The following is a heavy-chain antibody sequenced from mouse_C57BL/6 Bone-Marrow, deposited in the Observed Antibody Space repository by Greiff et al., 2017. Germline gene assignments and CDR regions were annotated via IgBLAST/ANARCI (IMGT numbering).Heavy chain of an antibody. CDR2: ISSGGSYT. CDR1: GFTFSSYG. V-gene: IGHV5-6*02. D-gene: IGHD2-4*01. J-gene: IGHJ4*01. Sequence: EVQLVESGGDLVKPGGSLKLSCAASGFTFSSYGMSWVRQTPDKRLEWVATISSGGSYTYYPDSVKGRFTISRDNAKNTLYLQMSSLKSEDTAMYYCARRGITTGDYYAMDYWGQGTSVTVSS. CDR3: ARRGITTGDYYAMDY.